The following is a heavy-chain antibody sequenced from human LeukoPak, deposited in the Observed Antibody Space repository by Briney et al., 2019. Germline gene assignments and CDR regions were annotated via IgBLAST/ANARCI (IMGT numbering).Heavy chain of an antibody. Sequence: GGSLRLSCAASGFTFSSYGMHWVRQAPGKGLEWVAVIWYDGSNKYYADSVKGRFTISRDNSKNTLYLQMNSLRAEDTAVYYCAKSLRWLRHPDAFDIWGQGTMVTVSS. D-gene: IGHD5-24*01. CDR2: IWYDGSNK. J-gene: IGHJ3*02. V-gene: IGHV3-33*06. CDR1: GFTFSSYG. CDR3: AKSLRWLRHPDAFDI.